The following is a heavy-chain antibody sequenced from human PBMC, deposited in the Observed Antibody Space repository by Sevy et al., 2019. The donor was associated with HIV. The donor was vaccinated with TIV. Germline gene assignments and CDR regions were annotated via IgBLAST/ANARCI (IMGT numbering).Heavy chain of an antibody. V-gene: IGHV3-33*01. J-gene: IGHJ6*02. D-gene: IGHD5-12*01. CDR1: GFSFSNYG. CDR2: IWFDGSQI. Sequence: GGSQRLSCAASGFSFSNYGMHWVRQAPGKGLEWVAVIWFDGSQIKYADSVKGRFVISRDNLRDTLYLQMNNLTVEDTAVYYCSSPAVAHGMDVWGQGTTVTVSS. CDR3: SSPAVAHGMDV.